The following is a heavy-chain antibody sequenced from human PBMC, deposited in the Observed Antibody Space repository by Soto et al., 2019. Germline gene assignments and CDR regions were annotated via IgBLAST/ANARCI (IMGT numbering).Heavy chain of an antibody. V-gene: IGHV5-10-1*01. D-gene: IGHD3-16*01. Sequence: GASLKISCQGSGYSFTSYWITWVRQMPGKGLEWMGRIDPSDSYTNYSPSFQGHVTISADKSISTAYLQWSSLKASDTAMYYCARNARGYYYGMDVWGQGTTVTVSS. J-gene: IGHJ6*02. CDR2: IDPSDSYT. CDR3: ARNARGYYYGMDV. CDR1: GYSFTSYW.